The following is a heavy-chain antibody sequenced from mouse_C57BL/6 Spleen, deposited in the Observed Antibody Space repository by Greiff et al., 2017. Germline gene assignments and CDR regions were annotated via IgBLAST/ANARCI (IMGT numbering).Heavy chain of an antibody. J-gene: IGHJ4*01. Sequence: LVESGAELVRPGASVKLSCKASGYTFTDYYINWVKQRPGQGLEWIARIYPGSGNTYYNEKFKGKATLTAEKSSSTAYMQLSSLTSEDSAVYFCARGSNYEAMDYWGQGTSVTVSS. D-gene: IGHD2-5*01. V-gene: IGHV1-76*01. CDR1: GYTFTDYY. CDR3: ARGSNYEAMDY. CDR2: IYPGSGNT.